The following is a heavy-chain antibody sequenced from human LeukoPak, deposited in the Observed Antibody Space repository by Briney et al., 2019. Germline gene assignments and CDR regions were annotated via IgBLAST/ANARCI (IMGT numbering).Heavy chain of an antibody. V-gene: IGHV3-53*01. CDR2: IYSGGST. J-gene: IGHJ4*02. D-gene: IGHD3-10*01. Sequence: GGSLRLSWAASGFTVSNNYMSWVRQAPGKGVGLVSVIYSGGSTYYADTVKGRFTISRDNSKNTLYLQMNSLRAEDTAVYYCAREGNTMVRGVTETTDYWGQGTLVTVSS. CDR3: AREGNTMVRGVTETTDY. CDR1: GFTVSNNY.